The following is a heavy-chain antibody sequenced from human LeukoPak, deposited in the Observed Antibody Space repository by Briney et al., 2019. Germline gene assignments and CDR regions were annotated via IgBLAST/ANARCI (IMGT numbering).Heavy chain of an antibody. CDR2: IYYTGGT. CDR1: GGSFSGYY. CDR3: ARQELVRGYNWFDP. V-gene: IGHV4-59*01. Sequence: SETLSLTCAVYGGSFSGYYWSWIRQPPGKGLEWIGYIYYTGGTNYNPSLGSRVTISIDTSKNQFSLKLNSVTAADTAVYYCARQELVRGYNWFDPWGQGTLVTVSS. D-gene: IGHD1-1*01. J-gene: IGHJ5*02.